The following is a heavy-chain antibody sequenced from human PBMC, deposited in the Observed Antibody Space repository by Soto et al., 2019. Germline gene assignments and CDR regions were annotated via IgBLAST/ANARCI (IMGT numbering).Heavy chain of an antibody. J-gene: IGHJ4*02. CDR3: VRTSGYSFYDY. CDR1: GYTFSSYA. Sequence: QAQLVQSGAEVKKPGASVKVSCKASGYTFSSYAMHWVRQAPGQRLEWMGWINAGNGNTKYSQKFQGRVTITRDTSASTAYMELSSLRSEATAVYYCVRTSGYSFYDYWGQGTLVTFSS. CDR2: INAGNGNT. D-gene: IGHD3-3*01. V-gene: IGHV1-3*01.